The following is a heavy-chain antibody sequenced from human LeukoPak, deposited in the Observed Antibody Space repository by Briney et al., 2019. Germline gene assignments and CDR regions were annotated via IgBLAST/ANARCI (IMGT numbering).Heavy chain of an antibody. Sequence: SETLSLTCTVSGGSINTYFWSWIRQPPGKGLEWIGYIYYSGSTNYNPSLKSRVTISVDTSKNQFSLKLSSVTAADTAVYYCARVSCGGDCYSNWFDPWGQGTLVTVSS. D-gene: IGHD2-21*02. J-gene: IGHJ5*02. CDR3: ARVSCGGDCYSNWFDP. CDR2: IYYSGST. V-gene: IGHV4-59*01. CDR1: GGSINTYF.